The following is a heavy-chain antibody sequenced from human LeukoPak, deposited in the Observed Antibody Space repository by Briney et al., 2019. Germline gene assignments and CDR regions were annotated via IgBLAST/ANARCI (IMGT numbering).Heavy chain of an antibody. CDR1: GGTFTSYA. CDR2: IIPIFGTA. D-gene: IGHD5-18*01. Sequence: SVKVSCKASGGTFTSYAISWVRQAPGQGLEWMGRIIPIFGTANYAQKFQGRVTITTDESTSTAYMELSSLRSEDTAVYYCAREVGKYSYGSSLRFDYWGQGTLVTVSS. CDR3: AREVGKYSYGSSLRFDY. V-gene: IGHV1-69*05. J-gene: IGHJ4*02.